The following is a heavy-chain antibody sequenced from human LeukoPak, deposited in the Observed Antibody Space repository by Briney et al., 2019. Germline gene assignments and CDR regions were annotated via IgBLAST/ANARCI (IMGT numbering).Heavy chain of an antibody. J-gene: IGHJ4*02. CDR2: ISYDGSNK. V-gene: IGHV3-30*04. Sequence: GRSLRLSCAASGFTFSSYAMHWVRQAPGKGLEWVAVISYDGSNKYYADSVKGRFTISRDNSKNTLYLQMNSLRAEDTALYYCAKAASVPAAPDYWGQGTLVTVSS. D-gene: IGHD2-2*01. CDR1: GFTFSSYA. CDR3: AKAASVPAAPDY.